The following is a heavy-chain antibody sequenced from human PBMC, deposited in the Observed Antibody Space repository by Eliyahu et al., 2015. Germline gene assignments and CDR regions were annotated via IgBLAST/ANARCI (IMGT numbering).Heavy chain of an antibody. Sequence: EVQLLESGGGLVQPGGSLXLSCAASXFTFXSSAMTWVRQAPGKGLEWVSTITSSGGSTYYADSVKGRFTIYRDNSKNTLYLQMNSLRADDTAVYYCAKTLTPTSFDYWGQGTLVTVSS. J-gene: IGHJ4*02. D-gene: IGHD2-21*02. V-gene: IGHV3-23*01. CDR3: AKTLTPTSFDY. CDR1: XFTFXSSA. CDR2: ITSSGGST.